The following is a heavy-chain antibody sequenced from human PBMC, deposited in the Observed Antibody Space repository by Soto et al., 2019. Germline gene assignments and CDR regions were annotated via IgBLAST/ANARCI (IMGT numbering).Heavy chain of an antibody. Sequence: GGSLRLSCAASGFTFSSYAMPWVRHAPGKGLEWVAVISYDGSNKYYADSVKGRFTISRDNSTNTLYLQMNSLRAEDTAVYYCPRIYLTMIVVVRFDYWGQVNLVTVSS. J-gene: IGHJ4*02. CDR2: ISYDGSNK. CDR3: PRIYLTMIVVVRFDY. CDR1: GFTFSSYA. V-gene: IGHV3-30-3*01. D-gene: IGHD3-22*01.